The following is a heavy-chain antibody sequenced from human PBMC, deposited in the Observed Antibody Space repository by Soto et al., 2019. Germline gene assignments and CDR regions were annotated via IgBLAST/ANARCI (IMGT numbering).Heavy chain of an antibody. Sequence: LRLSCAASGFTFSSYGMHWVRQAPGKGLEWVAVISYDGSNKYYADSVKGRFTISRDNSKNTLYLQMNSLRAEDTAVYYCAKDVAAGSEYYYYGMDVWGQGTTVTVSS. D-gene: IGHD6-13*01. CDR1: GFTFSSYG. J-gene: IGHJ6*02. CDR2: ISYDGSNK. V-gene: IGHV3-30*18. CDR3: AKDVAAGSEYYYYGMDV.